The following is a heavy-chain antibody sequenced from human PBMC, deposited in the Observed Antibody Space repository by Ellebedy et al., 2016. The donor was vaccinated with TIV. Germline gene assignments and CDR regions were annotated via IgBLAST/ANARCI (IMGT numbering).Heavy chain of an antibody. CDR2: ISRSSGKI. Sequence: PGGSLRLSCAASGFTFSSYSMMWFRQVPGKGLEWVSYISRSSGKIHYADSVKCRFTISRDNAKNSLYLQMNSLRAEDTAVYYCAREGDYGDDLLIWDWYFDLWGRGTLVTVSS. CDR3: AREGDYGDDLLIWDWYFDL. V-gene: IGHV3-48*01. D-gene: IGHD4-17*01. J-gene: IGHJ2*01. CDR1: GFTFSSYS.